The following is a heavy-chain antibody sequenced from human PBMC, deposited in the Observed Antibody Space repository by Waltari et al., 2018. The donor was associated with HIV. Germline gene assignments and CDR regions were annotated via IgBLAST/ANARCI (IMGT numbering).Heavy chain of an antibody. D-gene: IGHD3-22*01. CDR2: ISGRSDGT. V-gene: IGHV3-23*01. J-gene: IGHJ4*02. CDR3: AKAFFNASDSNSTPYGY. CDR1: RSSFSNYA. Sequence: EVQLLESGGDFVQPGGSMRLSCAAPRSSFSNYALTWVRQGLGRGLEGVSGISGRSDGTYYAAFVKGRFTFSRDNYNNSLYLQMNSLRAEDTALYNRAKAFFNASDSNSTPYGYWGQGTLVTVS.